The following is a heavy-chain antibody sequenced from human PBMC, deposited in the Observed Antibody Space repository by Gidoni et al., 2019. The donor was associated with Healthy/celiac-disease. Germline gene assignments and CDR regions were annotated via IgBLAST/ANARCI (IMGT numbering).Heavy chain of an antibody. D-gene: IGHD3-3*01. CDR2: IYWDDDK. CDR1: GFSLSTSGVG. Sequence: QITLKESGPTLVKPTQTLTLTCTFSGFSLSTSGVGVGWIRQPPGKALEWLALIYWDDDKRYSPSLKSRLTITKDTSKNQVVLTMTNMDPVDTATYYCAHSKSRAYYDFWSGYLNYYYYGMDVWGQGTTVTVSS. CDR3: AHSKSRAYYDFWSGYLNYYYYGMDV. J-gene: IGHJ6*02. V-gene: IGHV2-5*02.